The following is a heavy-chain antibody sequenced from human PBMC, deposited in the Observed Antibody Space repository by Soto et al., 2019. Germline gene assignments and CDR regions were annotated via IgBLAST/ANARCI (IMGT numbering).Heavy chain of an antibody. CDR2: INHSGST. Sequence: SQTRSLTCAVYGGSFSGYRWSWLRQPPGKGLEWIGEINHSGSTIYNPSLKSRVTISVDTAKNQFSLKLRSVTAADTALYYCARQRSSVVTQAYFDSWGPASLVTVAS. J-gene: IGHJ4*02. V-gene: IGHV4-34*01. CDR3: ARQRSSVVTQAYFDS. CDR1: GGSFSGYR. D-gene: IGHD2-21*02.